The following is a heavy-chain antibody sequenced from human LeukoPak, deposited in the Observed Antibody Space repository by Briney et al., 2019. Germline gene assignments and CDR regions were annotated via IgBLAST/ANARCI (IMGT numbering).Heavy chain of an antibody. Sequence: PGGSLRLSCAASGFTFSSYWMHWVRQAPGKGLVWVSRINSDGSSTSYADSVKGRFTISRDNAKNTLYLQMNNLRAEDTAVYYCARDTPHGDYVYAFDIWGRGTMVTVSS. D-gene: IGHD4-17*01. CDR2: INSDGSST. CDR3: ARDTPHGDYVYAFDI. CDR1: GFTFSSYW. J-gene: IGHJ3*02. V-gene: IGHV3-74*01.